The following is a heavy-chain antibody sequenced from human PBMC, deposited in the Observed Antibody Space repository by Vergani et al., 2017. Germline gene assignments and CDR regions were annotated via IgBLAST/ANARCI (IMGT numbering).Heavy chain of an antibody. CDR3: ARVLRFLEWLPPYYYGMDV. CDR2: IIPIFGTA. V-gene: IGHV1-69*01. J-gene: IGHJ6*02. Sequence: QVQLVQSGAEVKKPGSSVKVSCKASGGTFSSYAISWVRQAPGQGLEWMGGIIPIFGTANYAQKLQGRVTITADESTSTAYMELSSLRSEDTAVYYCARVLRFLEWLPPYYYGMDVWGQGTTVTVSS. D-gene: IGHD3-3*01. CDR1: GGTFSSYA.